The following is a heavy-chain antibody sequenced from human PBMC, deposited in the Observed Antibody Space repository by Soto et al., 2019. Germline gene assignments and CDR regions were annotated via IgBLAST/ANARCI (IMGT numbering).Heavy chain of an antibody. CDR2: IYPGDSDT. D-gene: IGHD2-2*01. V-gene: IGHV5-51*01. J-gene: IGHJ6*02. CDR3: ARHQLPTRLVYYYGMDV. Sequence: HGESLKISCKGSGYSFTSYWIGWVRQMPGKGLEWMGIIYPGDSDTRYSPSFQGQVTISADKSISTAYLQWSSLKASDTAMYYCARHQLPTRLVYYYGMDVWGQGTTVTSP. CDR1: GYSFTSYW.